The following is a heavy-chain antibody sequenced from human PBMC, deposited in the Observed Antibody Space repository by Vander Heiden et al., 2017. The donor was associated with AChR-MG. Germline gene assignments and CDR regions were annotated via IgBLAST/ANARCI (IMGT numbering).Heavy chain of an antibody. CDR3: ARVRAGAYIDY. V-gene: IGHV3-48*02. D-gene: IGHD3-10*01. CDR1: GSTVSRNS. CDR2: ISSSSESL. Sequence: EVPLVDSGGGLVQPGGSLRLSRSASGSTVSRNSMNWVRQAAGKGLEWVSCISSSSESLDYADSVKGRVTISRDKAKNSLYLQMDSLRDEDTAVYYCARVRAGAYIDYWGQGTLVTVPS. J-gene: IGHJ4*02.